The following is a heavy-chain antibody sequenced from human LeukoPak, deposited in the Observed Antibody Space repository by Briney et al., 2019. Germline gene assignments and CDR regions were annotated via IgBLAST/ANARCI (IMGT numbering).Heavy chain of an antibody. D-gene: IGHD3-16*01. CDR2: IFTSGSS. V-gene: IGHV4-4*07. Sequence: SETLSLTCTVSGGSISSHSWSWLRQPAGKGVEWIGRIFTSGSSDYNPSLKRRVIISVDTSKNQFSQKQSSVTAADTAVYYCARAGGGFDYWGQGTLVTVSS. CDR1: GGSISSHS. J-gene: IGHJ4*02. CDR3: ARAGGGFDY.